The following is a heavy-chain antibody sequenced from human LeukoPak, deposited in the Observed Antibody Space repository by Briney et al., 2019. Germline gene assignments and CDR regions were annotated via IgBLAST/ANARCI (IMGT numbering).Heavy chain of an antibody. V-gene: IGHV4-59*01. CDR2: IYYSGST. CDR3: ARADVLRYFDWSPMAFDI. D-gene: IGHD3-9*01. Sequence: SETLPLTCTVSGGSISSYYWSWIRQPPGKGLEWIGYIYYSGSTHYNPSLKSRVTISLDTSKNQFSLKLSSVTAADTAVYYCARADVLRYFDWSPMAFDIWGQGTMVTVSS. CDR1: GGSISSYY. J-gene: IGHJ3*02.